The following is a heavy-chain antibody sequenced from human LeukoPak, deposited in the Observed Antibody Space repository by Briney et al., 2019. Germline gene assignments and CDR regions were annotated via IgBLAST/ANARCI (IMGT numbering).Heavy chain of an antibody. V-gene: IGHV3-48*03. CDR2: ISSSGSTI. J-gene: IGHJ4*02. CDR1: GFTFSSYE. Sequence: GGSLRLSCAASGFTFSSYEMNWVRQAPGKGLEWVSYISSSGSTIYYADSVKGRFTISRDNAKNSLYLQMNSLRAEDTAVYYCARVKYSRVVGAFDYWGQGTLVTVSS. D-gene: IGHD6-6*01. CDR3: ARVKYSRVVGAFDY.